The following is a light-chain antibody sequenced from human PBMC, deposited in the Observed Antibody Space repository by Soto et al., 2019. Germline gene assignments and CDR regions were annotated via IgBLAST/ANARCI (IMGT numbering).Light chain of an antibody. J-gene: IGKJ2*01. CDR3: QQYGSSPGNT. Sequence: EIVLTQSPGTLSLSPGERATLSCRASQSVSSSYLAWYQQKPGQAPRLLIYGASSRATGIPDRFSGSGSGTDFTLTISRLEPEDFGVYYCQQYGSSPGNTFGQGTKLEIK. V-gene: IGKV3-20*01. CDR2: GAS. CDR1: QSVSSSY.